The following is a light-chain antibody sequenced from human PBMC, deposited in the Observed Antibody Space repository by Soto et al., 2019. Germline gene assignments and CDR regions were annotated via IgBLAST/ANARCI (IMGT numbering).Light chain of an antibody. Sequence: DIQMTQSPSSLSASVGERVTITCRASQSISSYLNWYQQKPGEAPKLLIYGMSNLQGGVPSRFSGRGSGTDFTLTISSVQPEDCATYYCQQSYRIPDTFGQGTKLEIK. CDR2: GMS. J-gene: IGKJ2*01. CDR3: QQSYRIPDT. CDR1: QSISSY. V-gene: IGKV1-39*01.